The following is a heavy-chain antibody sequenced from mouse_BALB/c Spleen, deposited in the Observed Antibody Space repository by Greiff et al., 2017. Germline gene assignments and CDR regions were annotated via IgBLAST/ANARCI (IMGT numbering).Heavy chain of an antibody. J-gene: IGHJ3*01. CDR2: ISSGSSTI. CDR1: GFTFSSFG. V-gene: IGHV5-17*02. CDR3: ATNWDGGAWFAY. Sequence: EVQLVESGGGLVQPGGSRKLSCAASGFTFSSFGMHWVRQAPEKGLEWVAYISSGSSTIYYADTVKGRFTISRDNPKNTLFLQMTSLRSEDTAMYYCATNWDGGAWFAYWGQGTLVTVSA. D-gene: IGHD4-1*02.